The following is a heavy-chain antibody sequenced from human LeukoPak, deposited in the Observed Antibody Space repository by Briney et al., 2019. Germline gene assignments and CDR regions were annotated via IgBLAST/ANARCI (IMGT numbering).Heavy chain of an antibody. J-gene: IGHJ4*02. CDR1: GFTFSSYW. Sequence: GGSLRLSCAASGFTFSSYWMSWVRQAPGKGLEWVANIKQDGSEKYYVDSVKGRFTISRDNAKNSRYLQMNSLRAEDTAVYYCARVWDSQTSPFDYWGQGTLVTVSS. D-gene: IGHD3-16*01. V-gene: IGHV3-7*01. CDR2: IKQDGSEK. CDR3: ARVWDSQTSPFDY.